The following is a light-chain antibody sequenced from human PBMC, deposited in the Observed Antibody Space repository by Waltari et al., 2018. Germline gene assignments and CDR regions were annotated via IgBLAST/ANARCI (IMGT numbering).Light chain of an antibody. V-gene: IGLV1-51*01. J-gene: IGLJ3*02. CDR3: GTWDSSLGVGV. CDR2: EDY. CDR1: TPNIGNNY. Sequence: QSVLTQPPSVSAAPGQKVSISCSGSTPNIGNNYVSLYQQFPGTAPKLLIYEDYRRPSGIPERFAGSKSGASATLDITGLQTGDEADYYCGTWDSSLGVGVLGGGTRVTVL.